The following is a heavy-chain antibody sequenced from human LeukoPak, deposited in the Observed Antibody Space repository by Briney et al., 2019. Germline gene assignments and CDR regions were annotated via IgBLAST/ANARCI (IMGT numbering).Heavy chain of an antibody. D-gene: IGHD5-12*01. Sequence: ASVKVSCKASGYTFTSYDIKWVRHATGQGLEWMGWMNPNSGNTGYAQKFQGRVTITRNTSISTAYMELSSLRSVNTAVYYCARGYSGYDSSDYYYYYMDVWGKGTTVTVSS. CDR1: GYTFTSYD. V-gene: IGHV1-8*01. CDR2: MNPNSGNT. CDR3: ARGYSGYDSSDYYYYYMDV. J-gene: IGHJ6*03.